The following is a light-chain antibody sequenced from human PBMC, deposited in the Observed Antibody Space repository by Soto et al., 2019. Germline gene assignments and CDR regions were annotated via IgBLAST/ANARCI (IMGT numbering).Light chain of an antibody. CDR1: RSNIGADYD. CDR2: DNT. J-gene: IGLJ3*02. CDR3: QYFDRSLNERG. V-gene: IGLV1-40*01. Sequence: QSVLTQPPSVSGAPGQRVTISCTGSRSNIGADYDVHWYQQLPGTAPKLLIYDNTNRPSGVPDRFSGSKSGTSASLAITGLQAEDEADYYCQYFDRSLNERGFGGGTKVTVL.